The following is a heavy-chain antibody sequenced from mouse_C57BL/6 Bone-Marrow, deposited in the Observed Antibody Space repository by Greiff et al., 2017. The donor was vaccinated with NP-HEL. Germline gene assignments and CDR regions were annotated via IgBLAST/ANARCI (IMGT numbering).Heavy chain of an antibody. CDR1: GYTFTSYG. V-gene: IGHV1-81*01. CDR3: AEGDYGFAY. CDR2: ICTRSGNY. J-gene: IGHJ3*01. D-gene: IGHD2-4*01. Sequence: QVQLQQSGAELARPGASVKLSCKASGYTFTSYGISWVKRRTGQGLEWIGEICTRSGNYYYKGKFKGQATLTADKSSSTAYVELRSLTSEDSAVYFCAEGDYGFAYWGQGTLVTVSA.